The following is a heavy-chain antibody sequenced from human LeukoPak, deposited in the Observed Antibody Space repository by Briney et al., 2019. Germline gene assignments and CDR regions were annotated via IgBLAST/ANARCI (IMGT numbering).Heavy chain of an antibody. V-gene: IGHV4-59*01. D-gene: IGHD4-17*01. CDR1: GGSISGSH. CDR3: ARGIESYGDYGY. Sequence: PSETLSLTCTVSGGSISGSHWSWLRQPPGKGLEWIAYMYNSGSTNYNPSLKSRVTISIDTSKNQFSLKLSSLTAADTAIYYCARGIESYGDYGYWGQGILVTVSS. J-gene: IGHJ4*02. CDR2: MYNSGST.